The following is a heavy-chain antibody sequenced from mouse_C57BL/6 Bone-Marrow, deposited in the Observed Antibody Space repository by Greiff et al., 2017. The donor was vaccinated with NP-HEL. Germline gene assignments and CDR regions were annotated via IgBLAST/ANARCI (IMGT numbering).Heavy chain of an antibody. D-gene: IGHD2-4*01. Sequence: VQLQQSGPELVKPGASVKISCKASGYAFSSSWMNWVKQRPGKGLEWIGRIYPGDGDTNYNGKFKGKATLTADKSSSTAYMQLSSLTSEDSAVYFCGREEDDDDGAFAYWGQGTLVTVSA. V-gene: IGHV1-82*01. CDR1: GYAFSSSW. CDR2: IYPGDGDT. CDR3: GREEDDDDGAFAY. J-gene: IGHJ3*01.